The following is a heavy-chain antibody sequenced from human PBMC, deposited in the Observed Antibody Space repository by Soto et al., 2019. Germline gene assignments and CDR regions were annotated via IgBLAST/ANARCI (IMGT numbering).Heavy chain of an antibody. D-gene: IGHD2-8*01. Sequence: PSETLSLTCTVSGGSVSSGSHYWTWIRQPPGKGLEWIGYISHRGGTNYNPSLKSRFTISVDTSNDQFSLKLSSVTAADTAVYYCARVNGGPYSFDYWGQGTVVTVSS. CDR1: GGSVSSGSHY. CDR2: ISHRGGT. V-gene: IGHV4-61*01. CDR3: ARVNGGPYSFDY. J-gene: IGHJ4*02.